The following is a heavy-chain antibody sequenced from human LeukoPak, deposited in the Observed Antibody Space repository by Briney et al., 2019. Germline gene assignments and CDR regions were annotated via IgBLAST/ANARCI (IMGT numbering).Heavy chain of an antibody. CDR3: ARGGFGRPNAFDI. J-gene: IGHJ3*02. CDR2: INSDGRST. D-gene: IGHD3-16*01. V-gene: IGHV3-74*01. Sequence: GGSLRLSCAASGFTFSSYWMHWVRQAPGKGLVWVSRINSDGRSTNYADSVKGGVTISRDNAKNTLYVQMNGVRAEDTAVYYCARGGFGRPNAFDIWGQGTMVTVSS. CDR1: GFTFSSYW.